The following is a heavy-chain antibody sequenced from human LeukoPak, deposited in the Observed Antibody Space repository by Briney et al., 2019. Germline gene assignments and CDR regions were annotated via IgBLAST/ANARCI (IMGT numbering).Heavy chain of an antibody. V-gene: IGHV4-34*01. CDR2: INHSGST. J-gene: IGHJ6*03. D-gene: IGHD3-3*01. CDR1: GGSFISYY. Sequence: SATPSLLTAVYGGSFISYYWCWCRRPPRRGLEWIGEINHSGSTNYNPSLKSRVTISVDTSKNQFSLKLSSVTAADTAVYYCARGRFYYYYYMDVWGKGTTATVSS. CDR3: ARGRFYYYYYMDV.